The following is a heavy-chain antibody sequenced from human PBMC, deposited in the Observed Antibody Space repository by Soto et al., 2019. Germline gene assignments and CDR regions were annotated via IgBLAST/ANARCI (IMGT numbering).Heavy chain of an antibody. V-gene: IGHV3-53*01. CDR2: IYSGGST. D-gene: IGHD3-22*01. Sequence: PGGSLRLSCAASGFTVSSNYMSWVRQAPGKGLEWVSVIYSGGSTYYADSVKGRFTISRDNSKNTLYLQMNSLRAEDTAVYYCARDHYYDSSGYGYYYYGMDVWGQGTTVTVSS. CDR1: GFTVSSNY. CDR3: ARDHYYDSSGYGYYYYGMDV. J-gene: IGHJ6*02.